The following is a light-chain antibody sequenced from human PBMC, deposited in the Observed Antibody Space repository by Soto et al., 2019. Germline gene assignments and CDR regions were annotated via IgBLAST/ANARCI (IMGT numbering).Light chain of an antibody. CDR1: QSISNY. Sequence: DIQLTQSPSSLSASVGDRVTITCRASQSISNYLNWYQQKPGKPPKVLISAASSLQRGVPSRFSGSGSGTDFTLTISSLHPEDFATYYCQQSYTLSPITFGGGTKVDIK. CDR3: QQSYTLSPIT. J-gene: IGKJ4*01. V-gene: IGKV1-39*01. CDR2: AAS.